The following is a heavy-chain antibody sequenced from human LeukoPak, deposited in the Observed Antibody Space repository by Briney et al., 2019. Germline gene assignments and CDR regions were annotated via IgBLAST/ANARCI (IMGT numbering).Heavy chain of an antibody. CDR1: GGSISSYY. Sequence: PSETLSLTCTVSGGSISSYYWSWIRQPAGKGLEWIGRIYTSGSTNYNPSLKSRVTMSVDTSKNQFSLKLSSVTAADTAVYYCARDLYKSGWLVRGMDVRGQGTTVTVSS. CDR2: IYTSGST. CDR3: ARDLYKSGWLVRGMDV. V-gene: IGHV4-4*07. D-gene: IGHD6-19*01. J-gene: IGHJ6*02.